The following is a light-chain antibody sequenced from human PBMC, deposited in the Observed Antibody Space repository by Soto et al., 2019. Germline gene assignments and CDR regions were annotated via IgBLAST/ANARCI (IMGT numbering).Light chain of an antibody. J-gene: IGKJ2*01. CDR3: QQDVTSPYI. CDR2: GVS. V-gene: IGKV3-20*01. CDR1: QSISSSY. Sequence: DIVLTQSPGTLSLSPGERATLSCRASQSISSSYLAWYQQKPGQAPRLLIHGVSTRATGIPDRFSGSGSGTDFTLTISRLELEDFAVYYCQQDVTSPYIFGQGPNLELK.